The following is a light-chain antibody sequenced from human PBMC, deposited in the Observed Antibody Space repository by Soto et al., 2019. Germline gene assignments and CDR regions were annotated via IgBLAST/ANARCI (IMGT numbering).Light chain of an antibody. CDR3: QQYNNWPFT. CDR2: GAS. CDR1: QSVSSN. V-gene: IGKV3-15*01. J-gene: IGKJ3*01. Sequence: EIVMTQSPATLSVSPGERATLSCRASQSVSSNLAWYQQKPGQAPRLLIYGASTRATGIPARFSGSGSGTEFTLTISSLLSDDFAAYYCQQYNNWPFTFGPGTKVDI.